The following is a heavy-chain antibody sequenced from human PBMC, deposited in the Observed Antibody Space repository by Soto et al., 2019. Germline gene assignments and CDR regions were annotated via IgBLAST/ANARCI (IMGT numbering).Heavy chain of an antibody. V-gene: IGHV1-69*05. D-gene: IGHD5-12*01. CDR2: IIPIFGTA. CDR3: ALGGGMATILMGPFDS. Sequence: QVQLVQSGAEVKKPGSSVKVSCKASGGTFSSYAISWVRQAPGQGLEWMGGIIPIFGTANYAQKFPGRVTITXXEXTXXSYMELSSLRSEDTAVYYCALGGGMATILMGPFDSWGQGTLVTVSS. J-gene: IGHJ4*02. CDR1: GGTFSSYA.